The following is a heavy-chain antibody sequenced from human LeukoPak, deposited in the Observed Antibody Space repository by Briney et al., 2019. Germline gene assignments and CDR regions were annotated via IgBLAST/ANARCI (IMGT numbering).Heavy chain of an antibody. CDR1: GFTFSSYS. Sequence: GGSLRLSSAASGFTFSSYSMNWVRQAPGKGLEWVSSISSSSSYIYYADSVKGRFTISRDNAKNSLYLQMNSLRAEDTAVYYCARDSGYYGDYRDTGDYWGQGTLVTVSS. J-gene: IGHJ4*02. CDR2: ISSSSSYI. D-gene: IGHD4-17*01. CDR3: ARDSGYYGDYRDTGDY. V-gene: IGHV3-21*01.